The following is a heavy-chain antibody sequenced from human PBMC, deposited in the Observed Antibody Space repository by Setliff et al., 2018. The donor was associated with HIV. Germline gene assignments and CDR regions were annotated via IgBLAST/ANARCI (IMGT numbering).Heavy chain of an antibody. V-gene: IGHV4-4*07. CDR2: ISTSGST. CDR1: GGSMSSYY. CDR3: ARAPVAVAPFEF. J-gene: IGHJ4*02. Sequence: SETLSLTCTVSGGSMSSYYWSWIRQPAGKGLEWIAYISTSGSTSYNPSLKSRVTLSVDTSKNQFSLNLKSVTASDTAIYYCARAPVAVAPFEFWGQGALVTVSS. D-gene: IGHD5-12*01.